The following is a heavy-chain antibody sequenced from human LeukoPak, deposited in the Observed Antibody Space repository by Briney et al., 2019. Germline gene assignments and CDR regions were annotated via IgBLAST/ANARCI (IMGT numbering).Heavy chain of an antibody. V-gene: IGHV1-2*02. CDR3: ARDTARITIFGVAKYMDV. CDR2: INPNSGGT. D-gene: IGHD3-3*01. J-gene: IGHJ6*03. Sequence: AAVKVSCKASGYTFTDYYIRWVRQAPGQGLEWIGWINPNSGGTKYAQKFQGRVTMTRDTSISLAYMELSRLRSDDTAVYYCARDTARITIFGVAKYMDVWGKGTTVTVSS. CDR1: GYTFTDYY.